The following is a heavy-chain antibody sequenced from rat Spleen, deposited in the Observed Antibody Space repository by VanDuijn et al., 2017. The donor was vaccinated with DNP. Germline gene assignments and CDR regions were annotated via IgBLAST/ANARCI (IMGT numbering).Heavy chain of an antibody. Sequence: EVQLVESGGGSVQPGRSLKLSCAASGFTFSDYYMAWVRQAPTKGLEWVAYITYDGGSTYYRDSVKGRFTISRDNAKSTLYLQMSSLRSEDMATYYCARHVLPLRVWDYWGQGVTVTVSS. CDR2: ITYDGGST. CDR3: ARHVLPLRVWDY. D-gene: IGHD1-4*01. V-gene: IGHV5-22*01. J-gene: IGHJ2*01. CDR1: GFTFSDYY.